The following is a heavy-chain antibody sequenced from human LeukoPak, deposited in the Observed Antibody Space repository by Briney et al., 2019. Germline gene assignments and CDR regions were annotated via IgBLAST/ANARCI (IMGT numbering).Heavy chain of an antibody. V-gene: IGHV4-59*01. CDR3: ARVNCGGDCYSTRGDWFDP. CDR2: IYYSGYT. D-gene: IGHD2-21*02. CDR1: GGSISSYY. J-gene: IGHJ5*02. Sequence: SETLSLTCTVSGGSISSYYWSWIRQPPGKGLEWIGYIYYSGYTNYNPSLRSRVTISVDTSKNQFSLKLSSVTAADTAVYYCARVNCGGDCYSTRGDWFDPWGQGTLLTVSS.